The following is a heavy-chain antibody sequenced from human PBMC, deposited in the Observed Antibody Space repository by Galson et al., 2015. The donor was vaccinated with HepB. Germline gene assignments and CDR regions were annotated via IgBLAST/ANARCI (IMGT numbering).Heavy chain of an antibody. CDR1: GGTFSSYA. V-gene: IGHV1-69*06. CDR3: ARANQAYCGGDCYYHPWYYYYYYGMDV. Sequence: SVKVSCKASGGTFSSYAISWVRQAPGQGLEWMGGIIPIFGTANYAQKFQGRVTITADKSTSTAYMELSSLRSEDTAVYYCARANQAYCGGDCYYHPWYYYYYYGMDVWGQGTTVTVSS. J-gene: IGHJ6*02. CDR2: IIPIFGTA. D-gene: IGHD2-21*01.